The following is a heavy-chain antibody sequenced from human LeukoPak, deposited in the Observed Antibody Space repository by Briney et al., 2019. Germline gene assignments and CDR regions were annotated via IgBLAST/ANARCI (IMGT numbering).Heavy chain of an antibody. V-gene: IGHV3-30*01. CDR3: ARERQGSSWYSHYFDY. J-gene: IGHJ4*02. CDR1: GFTFNSYA. Sequence: GGSLRLLCGASGFTFNSYAMLRIGQPPRRELEGGAVKSYDGSNKDYAEPVKGRFTISRDNSKNTLYLQMNSLRAEDTAVYYCARERQGSSWYSHYFDYWGQGTLVTVSS. D-gene: IGHD6-13*01. CDR2: KSYDGSNK.